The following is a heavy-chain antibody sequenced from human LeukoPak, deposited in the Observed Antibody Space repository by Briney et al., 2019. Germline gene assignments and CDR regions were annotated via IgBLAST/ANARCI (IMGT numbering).Heavy chain of an antibody. D-gene: IGHD3-22*01. J-gene: IGHJ4*02. Sequence: PGRSLRLSCAASGFTFSSYWMHWVRQAPGKGLVWVSRINSGGSSTSYADSVKGRFTISRDNAKNTLYLQMNSLRAEDTAVYYCASLGRYYDSSGYYFFDWGQGTLVTVSS. V-gene: IGHV3-74*01. CDR3: ASLGRYYDSSGYYFFD. CDR1: GFTFSSYW. CDR2: INSGGSST.